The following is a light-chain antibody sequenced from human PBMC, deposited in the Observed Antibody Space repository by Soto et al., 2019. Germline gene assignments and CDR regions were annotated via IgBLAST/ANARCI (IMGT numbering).Light chain of an antibody. CDR1: QTVTSN. Sequence: TVMTQSPATLSVSPGERVTLSCRASQTVTSNVAWYQQKPGQAPRLLIYGASTRATGIPARFSGSGSGTEFTLTISSLQSEDFAVYYCQQYKNWRTFGQGTKVEIK. CDR2: GAS. J-gene: IGKJ1*01. CDR3: QQYKNWRT. V-gene: IGKV3-15*01.